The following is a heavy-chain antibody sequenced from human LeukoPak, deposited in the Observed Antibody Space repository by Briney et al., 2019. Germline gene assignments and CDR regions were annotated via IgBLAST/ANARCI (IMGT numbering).Heavy chain of an antibody. CDR3: ARQGSGSSPPYFDY. CDR1: GGSISSSSYY. CDR2: IYYSGST. V-gene: IGHV4-39*01. Sequence: PSETLSLTCTVSGGSISSSSYYWGWIRQPPGKGLEWIGSIYYSGSTYYNPSLKSLITISVDTSKNQFSLKLSSVTAADTAVYYCARQGSGSSPPYFDYWGQGTLVTVSS. D-gene: IGHD6-13*01. J-gene: IGHJ4*02.